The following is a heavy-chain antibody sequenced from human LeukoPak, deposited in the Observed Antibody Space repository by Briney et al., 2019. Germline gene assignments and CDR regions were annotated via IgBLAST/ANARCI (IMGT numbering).Heavy chain of an antibody. Sequence: GGSLRLSCAASGFTFSSHGMHWVRQAPGKGLEWVAFIRYDGGNKYYADSVKGRFTISRDNSKNTLYLQMNSLRAEDTAVYYCAKEEAYSSGWYLTDYWGQGTLVTVSS. CDR2: IRYDGGNK. J-gene: IGHJ4*02. V-gene: IGHV3-30*02. CDR3: AKEEAYSSGWYLTDY. CDR1: GFTFSSHG. D-gene: IGHD6-19*01.